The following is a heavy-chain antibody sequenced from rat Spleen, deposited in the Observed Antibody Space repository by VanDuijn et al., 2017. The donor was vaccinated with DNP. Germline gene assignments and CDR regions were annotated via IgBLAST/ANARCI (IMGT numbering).Heavy chain of an antibody. J-gene: IGHJ3*01. D-gene: IGHD1-6*01. Sequence: EVQLVESGGGLVQPGRSLKLSCAASGFTFSDYYMAWVRQAPTKGLEWVAYISYDGGSTDYGDSVKGRFTISRDNAKSTLYLQMNSLRSEDMATYYCARGTDSSFDYWGQGTLVTVSS. CDR1: GFTFSDYY. CDR2: ISYDGGST. CDR3: ARGTDSSFDY. V-gene: IGHV5-22*01.